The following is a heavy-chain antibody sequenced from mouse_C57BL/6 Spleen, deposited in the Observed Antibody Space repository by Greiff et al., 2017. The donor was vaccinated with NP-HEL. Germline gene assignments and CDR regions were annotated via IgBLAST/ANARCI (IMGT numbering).Heavy chain of an antibody. Sequence: VQLQQPGAELVMPGASVKLSCKASGYTFTSYWMHWVKQRPGQGLEWIGEIDPSDSYTNYNQKFKGKSTLTVDKSSSTAYMQLSSLTSEDSAVYYCAREGLGPDYWGQGTTLTVSS. CDR1: GYTFTSYW. CDR2: IDPSDSYT. D-gene: IGHD4-1*01. V-gene: IGHV1-69*01. J-gene: IGHJ2*01. CDR3: AREGLGPDY.